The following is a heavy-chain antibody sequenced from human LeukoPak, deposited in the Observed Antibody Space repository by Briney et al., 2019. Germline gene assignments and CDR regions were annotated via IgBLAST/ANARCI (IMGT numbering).Heavy chain of an antibody. Sequence: KSGGSLRLSCAASGFTFSSYSMNWVRQAPGKGLEWVSSISSSSSYIYYADSVKGRFTISRDNAKNPLYLQMNSLRAEDTAVYYCAREDGYNWDYWGQGTLVTVSS. V-gene: IGHV3-21*01. CDR2: ISSSSSYI. J-gene: IGHJ4*02. CDR3: AREDGYNWDY. CDR1: GFTFSSYS. D-gene: IGHD5-24*01.